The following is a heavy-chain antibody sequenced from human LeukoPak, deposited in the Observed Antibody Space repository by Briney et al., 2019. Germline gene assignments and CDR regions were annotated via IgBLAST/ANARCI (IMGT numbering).Heavy chain of an antibody. Sequence: GGSLRLSCAASGFTFSSYGMSWVRQAPGKGLEWVSAISGSGGSTYYADSVKGRFTISRDNSKNTLYLQMNSLRAEDTAVYYCARPLMYYYGSETYFWFDPWGQGTLVTVSS. CDR1: GFTFSSYG. V-gene: IGHV3-23*01. J-gene: IGHJ5*02. CDR2: ISGSGGST. CDR3: ARPLMYYYGSETYFWFDP. D-gene: IGHD3-10*01.